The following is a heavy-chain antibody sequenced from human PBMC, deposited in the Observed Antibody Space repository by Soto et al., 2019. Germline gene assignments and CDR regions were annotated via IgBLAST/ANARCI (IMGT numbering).Heavy chain of an antibody. D-gene: IGHD4-4*01. Sequence: GESLKISCKGSGYSFTSYWIGWVRQMPGKGLEWMGIIYPGDSDTRYSPSFQGQVTISADKSISTAYLQWSSLKASDTAMYYCARNQQYGDYYYYYGMDVWGQGTTVTVSS. CDR2: IYPGDSDT. V-gene: IGHV5-51*01. J-gene: IGHJ6*02. CDR3: ARNQQYGDYYYYYGMDV. CDR1: GYSFTSYW.